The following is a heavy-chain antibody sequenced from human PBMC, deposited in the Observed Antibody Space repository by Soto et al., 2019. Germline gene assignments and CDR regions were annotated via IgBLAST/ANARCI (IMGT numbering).Heavy chain of an antibody. J-gene: IGHJ4*02. CDR1: GYTFTSYA. V-gene: IGHV1-3*01. Sequence: ASVKVSCKASGYTFTSYAMHWVRQAPGQRLEWMGWINAGNGNTKYSQKFQGRVTITRDTSASTAYMELSSLRSEDTAVYYCARGAVPISTSWNPWGLDYWGQGTLVTVSS. CDR3: ARGAVPISTSWNPWGLDY. CDR2: INAGNGNT. D-gene: IGHD2-2*01.